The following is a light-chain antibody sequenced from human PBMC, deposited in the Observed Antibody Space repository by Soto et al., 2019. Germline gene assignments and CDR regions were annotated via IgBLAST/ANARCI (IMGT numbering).Light chain of an antibody. Sequence: DIQMTQYPSSLSASVGDRVTITCRASQSISSYLNWYQQKPGKAPKLLIYAASTLQSGVPSRFSGSGSGTDFTLTISSLQPEDFAIFYCQQTYNTPQTFGQGTKVDI. CDR3: QQTYNTPQT. J-gene: IGKJ1*01. CDR2: AAS. V-gene: IGKV1-39*01. CDR1: QSISSY.